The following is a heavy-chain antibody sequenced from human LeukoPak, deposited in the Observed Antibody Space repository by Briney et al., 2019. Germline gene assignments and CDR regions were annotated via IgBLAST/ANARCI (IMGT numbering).Heavy chain of an antibody. J-gene: IGHJ4*02. CDR1: GSCFTSYW. Sequence: GESLKISCKGSGSCFTSYWIGGVRATAGKGLGWMGIIYPGDSDTRHSPSFQGQVTISADKSISTAYLQWSSLKASDTAMYYCARIGYCSSTSCYTGIEFDYWGQGTLVTVSS. D-gene: IGHD2-2*02. CDR2: IYPGDSDT. V-gene: IGHV5-51*01. CDR3: ARIGYCSSTSCYTGIEFDY.